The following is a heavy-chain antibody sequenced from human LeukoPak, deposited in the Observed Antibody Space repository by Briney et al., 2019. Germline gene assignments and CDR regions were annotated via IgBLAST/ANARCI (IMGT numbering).Heavy chain of an antibody. J-gene: IGHJ1*01. D-gene: IGHD3-22*01. CDR2: MNPNSGNT. Sequence: ASVKVSCKASGYTFTSYDFNWGRQATGQGLEWMGWMNPNSGNTGYAQKFQGRVTMTRDTATSTAYMELSSLSSGDTAVYYCATPGVHYDPSGYYPFQHWGQGTLVTVSS. CDR1: GYTFTSYD. V-gene: IGHV1-8*01. CDR3: ATPGVHYDPSGYYPFQH.